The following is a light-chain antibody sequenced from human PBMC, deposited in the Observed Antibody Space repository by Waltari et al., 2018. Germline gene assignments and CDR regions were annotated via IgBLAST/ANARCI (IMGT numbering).Light chain of an antibody. J-gene: IGKJ1*01. V-gene: IGKV3-20*01. Sequence: EIVLTQSPGTLSLSPGERATLSCRASQSVSSNYLGWYQQKPGQAPRLLLHGASSRATGIPDRFSGSESGADFTLTISRLEPEDFAVYYCQQYGSSPRTFGQGTKVEIK. CDR2: GAS. CDR3: QQYGSSPRT. CDR1: QSVSSNY.